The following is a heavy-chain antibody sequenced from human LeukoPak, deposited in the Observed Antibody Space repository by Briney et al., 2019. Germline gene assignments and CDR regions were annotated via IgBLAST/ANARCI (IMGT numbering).Heavy chain of an antibody. CDR2: IYTSGST. D-gene: IGHD5-24*01. J-gene: IGHJ3*02. CDR1: GGSISSGSYY. V-gene: IGHV4-61*02. CDR3: ARRRKAEWLQMDAFDI. Sequence: KTSETLSLTCTVSGGSISSGSYYWSWIRQPAGKGLEWIGRIYTSGSTNYNPSLKSRVTISVDTSKNQFSLKLSSVTAADTAVYYCARRRKAEWLQMDAFDIWGQGTMVTVSS.